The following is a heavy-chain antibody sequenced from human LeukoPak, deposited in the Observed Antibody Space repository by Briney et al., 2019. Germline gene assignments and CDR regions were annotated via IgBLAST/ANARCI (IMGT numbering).Heavy chain of an antibody. CDR1: GFTFSSYS. CDR2: ISGSGGST. D-gene: IGHD1-26*01. CDR3: ARDPYSGTYGNTYYYYMDV. Sequence: GGSLRLSCAASGFTFSSYSMSWVRQAPGKGLEWVSAISGSGGSTYYADSVKGRFTISRDNSKNTLYLQMNSLRAEDTAVYYCARDPYSGTYGNTYYYYMDVWGKGTTVTISS. V-gene: IGHV3-23*01. J-gene: IGHJ6*03.